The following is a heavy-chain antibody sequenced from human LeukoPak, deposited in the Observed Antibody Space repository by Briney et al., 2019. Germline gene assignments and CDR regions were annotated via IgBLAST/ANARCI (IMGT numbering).Heavy chain of an antibody. V-gene: IGHV3-23*01. Sequence: GGSLRLSCAASGFTFSSYGMSWVRQAPGKGLEWVSAISGSGGSTYYADSVKGRFTISRDNSKNTLYLQMNSLRAEDTAVYYCAKGVGYCSSTSCYHKWFDPWGQGTLVTVSS. J-gene: IGHJ5*02. CDR1: GFTFSSYG. CDR2: ISGSGGST. CDR3: AKGVGYCSSTSCYHKWFDP. D-gene: IGHD2-2*01.